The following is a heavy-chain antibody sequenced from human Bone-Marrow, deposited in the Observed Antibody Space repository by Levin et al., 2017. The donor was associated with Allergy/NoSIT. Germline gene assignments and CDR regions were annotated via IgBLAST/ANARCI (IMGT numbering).Heavy chain of an antibody. CDR2: INSDGSST. Sequence: ASVKVSCAASGFTFSSYWMHWVRQAPGKGLVWVSRINSDGSSTSYADSVKGRFTISRDNAKNTLYLQMNSLRAEDTAVYYCARVLHFSVYGMDVWGQGTTVTVSS. CDR1: GFTFSSYW. CDR3: ARVLHFSVYGMDV. V-gene: IGHV3-74*01. J-gene: IGHJ6*02. D-gene: IGHD3-3*02.